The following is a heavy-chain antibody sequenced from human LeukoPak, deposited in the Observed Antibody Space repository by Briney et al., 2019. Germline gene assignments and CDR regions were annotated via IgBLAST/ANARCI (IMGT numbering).Heavy chain of an antibody. CDR2: IYHSART. CDR1: GGSISSYY. V-gene: IGHV4-38-2*02. J-gene: IGHJ4*02. D-gene: IGHD6-19*01. Sequence: SETLSLTCTVSGGSISSYYWGWIRQPPGKGLEWIGSIYHSARTYYNPSLKSRVTISLDTSKNQFSLKLSSVTAADTAVYYCASRSGWYYYYFDYWGQGTLVTVSS. CDR3: ASRSGWYYYYFDY.